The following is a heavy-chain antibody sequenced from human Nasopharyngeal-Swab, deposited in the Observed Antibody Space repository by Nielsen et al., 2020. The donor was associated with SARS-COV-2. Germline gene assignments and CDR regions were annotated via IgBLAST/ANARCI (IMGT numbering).Heavy chain of an antibody. V-gene: IGHV1-46*01. D-gene: IGHD6-19*01. J-gene: IGHJ6*02. CDR1: GYTFTSYY. CDR3: ARDLTKSIAVPGNYYYGMDV. CDR2: INPSGGST. Sequence: ASVTVSCKASGYTFTSYYMHWVRQAPGQGLEWMGIINPSGGSTSYAQKFQGRVTMTRDTSTSTVYMELSSLRSEDTAVYYCARDLTKSIAVPGNYYYGMDVWGQGTTVTVCS.